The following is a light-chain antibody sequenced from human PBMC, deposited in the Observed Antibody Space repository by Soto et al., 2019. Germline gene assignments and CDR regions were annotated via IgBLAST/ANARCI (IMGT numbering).Light chain of an antibody. CDR3: QSYDSSLKVV. CDR2: GNS. J-gene: IGLJ2*01. V-gene: IGLV1-40*01. CDR1: SSNIGAGYD. Sequence: QSVLTQPPSVSGAPGQRVTLSCTGSSSNIGAGYDVHWYQHLPGTAPKLLIYGNSNRPSGVPDRFSGSKSVTSASLAITGLQAEDEADYYCQSYDSSLKVVFGGGTKLTVL.